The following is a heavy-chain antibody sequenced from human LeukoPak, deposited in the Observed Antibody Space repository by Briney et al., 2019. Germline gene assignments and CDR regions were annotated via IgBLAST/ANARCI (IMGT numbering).Heavy chain of an antibody. D-gene: IGHD3-10*01. V-gene: IGHV1-69*04. CDR1: GGTFSSYA. Sequence: SVTVSCKASGGTFSSYAISWVRQAPGQGLEWMGRIIPILGIANYAQKFQGRVTITADKSTSTAYMELSSLRSEDTAVYYCASGLTGYYGMDVWGQGTTVTVSS. CDR2: IIPILGIA. CDR3: ASGLTGYYGMDV. J-gene: IGHJ6*02.